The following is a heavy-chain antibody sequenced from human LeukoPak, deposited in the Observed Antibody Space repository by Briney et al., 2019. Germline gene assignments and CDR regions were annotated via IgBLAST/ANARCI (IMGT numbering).Heavy chain of an antibody. CDR3: ARGRGIAAAL. CDR2: IFYSGST. J-gene: IGHJ4*02. V-gene: IGHV4-31*03. Sequence: SQTLSLTCTVSGGSISSGGYYWSWIRQHPGEGLEWIGYIFYSGSTYYNPSLKSRLTISLETSKNQFSLKLSSVTAADTAVYYCARGRGIAAALWGQGTLVTVSS. CDR1: GGSISSGGYY. D-gene: IGHD6-13*01.